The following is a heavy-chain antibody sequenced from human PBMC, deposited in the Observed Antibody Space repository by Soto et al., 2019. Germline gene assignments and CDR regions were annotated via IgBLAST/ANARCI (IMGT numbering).Heavy chain of an antibody. CDR2: VSSGSTYT. CDR3: AKAQSYYDPSAGFDM. CDR1: GFSFRDYY. Sequence: GGSLRLSCVASGFSFRDYYMIWIRQAPGKGLGWVSYVSSGSTYTNYAESVKGRFTISRDDAKNSLFLQMNSLRVEDTAVYYCAKAQSYYDPSAGFDMWGQGTMVTVSS. J-gene: IGHJ3*02. D-gene: IGHD3-22*01. V-gene: IGHV3-11*03.